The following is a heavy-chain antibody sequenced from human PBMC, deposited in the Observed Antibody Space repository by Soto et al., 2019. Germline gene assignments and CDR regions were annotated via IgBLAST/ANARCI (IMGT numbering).Heavy chain of an antibody. CDR1: GFTFSSYN. CDR3: ARDLWVMITFGGVIAPPPDC. J-gene: IGHJ4*02. CDR2: ISSSSSYI. D-gene: IGHD3-16*02. V-gene: IGHV3-21*01. Sequence: PGGSLRLSCAASGFTFSSYNMNWVRQAPGKGLEWVSSISSSSSYIYYADSVKGRFTISRDNAKNSLYLQMNSLKAEDTAVYYCARDLWVMITFGGVIAPPPDCWGQGTLVTVSS.